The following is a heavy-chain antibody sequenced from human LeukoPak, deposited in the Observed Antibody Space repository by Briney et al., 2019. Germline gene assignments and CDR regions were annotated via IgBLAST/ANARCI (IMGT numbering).Heavy chain of an antibody. CDR1: GFTFSSYG. D-gene: IGHD1-26*01. Sequence: PGRSLRLSCAASGFTFSSYGMHRVRQAPGKGLEWVAVIWYDGSNKYYADSVKGRFTISRDNSKNTLYLQMNSLRAEDTAVYYCARDAPGGIVGATTSVDYWGQGTLVTVSS. CDR2: IWYDGSNK. V-gene: IGHV3-33*01. CDR3: ARDAPGGIVGATTSVDY. J-gene: IGHJ4*02.